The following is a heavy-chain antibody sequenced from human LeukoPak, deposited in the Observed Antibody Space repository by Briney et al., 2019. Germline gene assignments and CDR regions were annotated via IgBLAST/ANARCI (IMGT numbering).Heavy chain of an antibody. J-gene: IGHJ4*02. CDR2: ISSSSSYI. CDR3: ARVYSSSSLGLRY. D-gene: IGHD6-6*01. CDR1: GFTFKIYS. Sequence: GGSLRLSCAASGFTFKIYSMNWVRQAPGKGLEWVSSISSSSSYIYYADSVKGRFTISRDNAKNSLYLQMNSLRAEDTAVYYCARVYSSSSLGLRYWGQGTLVTVSS. V-gene: IGHV3-21*01.